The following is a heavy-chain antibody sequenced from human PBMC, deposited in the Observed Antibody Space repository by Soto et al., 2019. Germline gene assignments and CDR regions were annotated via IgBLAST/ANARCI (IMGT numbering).Heavy chain of an antibody. J-gene: IGHJ3*02. D-gene: IGHD3-22*01. Sequence: QVQLVQSGAEVKKPGASVKVSCKASGYTFTSYDINWVRQATGQGLEWMGWMNPNSGNTGYAQKFQGRVTMTRNTSISTAYMELSSLRSEDTAVYYCAIRYYYDSSGYFAFDIWGQGTMVTVSS. CDR2: MNPNSGNT. CDR3: AIRYYYDSSGYFAFDI. CDR1: GYTFTSYD. V-gene: IGHV1-8*01.